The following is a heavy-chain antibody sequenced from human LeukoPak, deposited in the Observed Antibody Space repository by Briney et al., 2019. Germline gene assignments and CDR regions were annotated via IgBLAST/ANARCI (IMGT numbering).Heavy chain of an antibody. CDR2: INPSGGST. Sequence: ASVKVSCKASGYTFTSYYMHWVRQAPGQGLEWMGIINPSGGSTSCAQKFQGRVTMTRDTSTSTVYLELSSLGSEDTAVYYCARDRRISTTGGGRITMVRGAHFDYWGQGTLVTVSS. CDR3: ARDRRISTTGGGRITMVRGAHFDY. D-gene: IGHD3-10*01. V-gene: IGHV1-46*01. J-gene: IGHJ4*02. CDR1: GYTFTSYY.